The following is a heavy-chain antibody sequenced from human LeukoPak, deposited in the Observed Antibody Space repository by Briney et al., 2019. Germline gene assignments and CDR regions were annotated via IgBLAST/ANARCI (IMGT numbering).Heavy chain of an antibody. D-gene: IGHD3-16*01. J-gene: IGHJ3*02. CDR2: INPIFGTA. V-gene: IGHV1-69*01. Sequence: ASVKVSCKPSGGTLSSYAISWVRQTPGQGLEWMGGINPIFGTANYAQKFQGRVTITADESTSTAYMELSSLRSEDTAVYYCAREGLGRAFDIWGQGTMVTVSS. CDR3: AREGLGRAFDI. CDR1: GGTLSSYA.